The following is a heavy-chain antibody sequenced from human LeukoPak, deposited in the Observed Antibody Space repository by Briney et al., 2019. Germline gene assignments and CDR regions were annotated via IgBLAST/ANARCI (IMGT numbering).Heavy chain of an antibody. CDR1: GGSVSSGSYY. V-gene: IGHV4-61*01. Sequence: SETLSLTCTVSGGSVSSGSYYWSWIRQPPGKGLEWIGYIYYSGSTNYNPSLKSRVTISVDTSKNQFSLKLSSVTAADTAVYYCARGSDDYGDYDDAFDIWGQGTMVTVSS. J-gene: IGHJ3*02. CDR3: ARGSDDYGDYDDAFDI. CDR2: IYYSGST. D-gene: IGHD4-17*01.